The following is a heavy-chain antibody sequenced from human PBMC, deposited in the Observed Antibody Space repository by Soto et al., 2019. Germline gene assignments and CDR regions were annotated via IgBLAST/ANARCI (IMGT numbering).Heavy chain of an antibody. CDR3: ARTPIGYCSGGTGSNWFDP. Sequence: QVQLQESGPGLVRPSETLSLTCTVSGGSISGNYWSWIRQPPGRGLEWIGYIYYSGSTYVSPSLKSRVTVSVDTSENQFFLKLRSVTAADTAVYYCARTPIGYCSGGTGSNWFDPWGQGTLVTVSS. CDR2: IYYSGST. CDR1: GGSISGNY. D-gene: IGHD2-15*01. V-gene: IGHV4-59*08. J-gene: IGHJ5*02.